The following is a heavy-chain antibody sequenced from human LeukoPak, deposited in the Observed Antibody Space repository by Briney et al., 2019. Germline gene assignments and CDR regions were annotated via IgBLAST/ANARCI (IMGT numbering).Heavy chain of an antibody. V-gene: IGHV3-66*01. CDR1: GFTVSSNY. CDR2: IYNGGST. Sequence: GGSLRLSCAASGFTVSSNYMSWVRQAPGKGLEWVSVIYNGGSTYYAGSVKGRFTISRDNSKNTLYLQMNSLRAEDTAVYYCARVRWLVSLDYWGQGTLVTVSS. J-gene: IGHJ4*02. CDR3: ARVRWLVSLDY. D-gene: IGHD4-23*01.